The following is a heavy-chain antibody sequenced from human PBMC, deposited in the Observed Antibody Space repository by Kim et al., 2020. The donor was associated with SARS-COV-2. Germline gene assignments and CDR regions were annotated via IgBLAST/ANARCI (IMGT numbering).Heavy chain of an antibody. Sequence: ESVKGRFTISRDNSKNTLYLQMNSLRAEDTAVYYCAKRDALSSSSRYFDYWGQGTLVTVSS. V-gene: IGHV3-23*01. D-gene: IGHD6-6*01. J-gene: IGHJ4*02. CDR3: AKRDALSSSSRYFDY.